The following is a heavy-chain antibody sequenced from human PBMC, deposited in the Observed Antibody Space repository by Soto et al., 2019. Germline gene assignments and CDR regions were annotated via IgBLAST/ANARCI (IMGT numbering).Heavy chain of an antibody. CDR2: IYSGGST. CDR1: GFTVSSNY. CDR3: ARASSSHGTGWFDP. J-gene: IGHJ5*02. D-gene: IGHD6-13*01. Sequence: EVQLVESGGGLVQPGGSLRLSCAASGFTVSSNYMSWVRQAPGKGLEWVSVIYSGGSTYYADSVKGRFTISRHNSKNTLYLQMNSLRAEDTAVYYCARASSSHGTGWFDPWGQGTLVTVSS. V-gene: IGHV3-53*04.